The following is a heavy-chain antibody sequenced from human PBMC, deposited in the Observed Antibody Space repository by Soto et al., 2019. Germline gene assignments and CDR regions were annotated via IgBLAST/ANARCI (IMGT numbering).Heavy chain of an antibody. Sequence: ETLSLTCTVSGGSISSHYWTWIRQPAGKGLEWIGRIYSTGSTNYNPSLESRVTMSVDTSKNQFSLTLSSVTAADTAVYYCAREKDYYFSALDVWGQGTTVTVSS. V-gene: IGHV4-4*07. CDR1: GGSISSHY. J-gene: IGHJ6*02. CDR2: IYSTGST. CDR3: AREKDYYFSALDV. D-gene: IGHD1-26*01.